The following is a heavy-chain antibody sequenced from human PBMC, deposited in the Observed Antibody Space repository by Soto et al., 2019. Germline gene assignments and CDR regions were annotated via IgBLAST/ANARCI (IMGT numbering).Heavy chain of an antibody. CDR3: ARVGDYDFWSGPDY. CDR1: GFTFSDHY. V-gene: IGHV3-72*01. Sequence: PGGSLRLSCGSSGFTFSDHYMDLVRQAPGKGLEWVGRIRNKANSYTTEYAASVKGRFTISRDDSKNSLYLQMNSLKTEDTAVYYCARVGDYDFWSGPDYWGQGTLVTVSS. CDR2: IRNKANSYTT. D-gene: IGHD3-3*01. J-gene: IGHJ4*02.